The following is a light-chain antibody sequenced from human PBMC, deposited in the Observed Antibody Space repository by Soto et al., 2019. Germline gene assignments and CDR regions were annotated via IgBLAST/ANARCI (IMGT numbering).Light chain of an antibody. J-gene: IGKJ4*01. CDR2: GTS. Sequence: EIVLTQSPGTLSLSPGERATLSCRASQSRSSSYIAWYQQKPGQPPRLLIYGTSSRATGIPDSFSGRGSGTDFTLTISRLEPEVFAVYYCKQYGTSPLTFGGGTKVEIK. V-gene: IGKV3-20*01. CDR1: QSRSSSY. CDR3: KQYGTSPLT.